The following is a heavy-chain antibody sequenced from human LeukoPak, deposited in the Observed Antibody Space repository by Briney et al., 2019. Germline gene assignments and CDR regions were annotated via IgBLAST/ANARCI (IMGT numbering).Heavy chain of an antibody. D-gene: IGHD3-9*01. J-gene: IGHJ4*02. V-gene: IGHV4-4*07. CDR1: GGSISSYY. CDR2: IYTSGST. Sequence: SETLSLTCTVSGGSISSYYWSWIRQPAGKGREWIGRIYTSGSTNYNPSLKSRGTMSVDTSKHQFSLKLGSVTAADTAVYYCARDDISTGYFYDYWGQGTLVTVSS. CDR3: ARDDISTGYFYDY.